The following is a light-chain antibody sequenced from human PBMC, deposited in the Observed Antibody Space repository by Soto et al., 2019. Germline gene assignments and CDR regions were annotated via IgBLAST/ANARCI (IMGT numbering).Light chain of an antibody. J-gene: IGKJ4*01. CDR1: QSVSSSY. CDR2: GAS. V-gene: IGKV3-20*01. CDR3: QQYAGSPT. Sequence: EIVLTQSPGTLSLSPGETATLSCRASQSVSSSYLAWYQQKPGQAPRLLIYGASSRATGIPDRFSGSGSGTDFTLTINRLEPEDFAVYYCQQYAGSPTFGGGTKVEI.